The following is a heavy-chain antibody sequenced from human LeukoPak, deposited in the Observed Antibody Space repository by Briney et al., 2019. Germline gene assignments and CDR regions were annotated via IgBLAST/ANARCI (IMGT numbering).Heavy chain of an antibody. CDR2: ISYSGTT. J-gene: IGHJ4*02. CDR3: ARHKMGTTRLYYFDY. Sequence: PSETLSLTCTVSGGSISISYYYWGWIRQPPGKGLEWIGTISYSGTTYYNPSLESRVTISVDTSRNQFSLKLTSVTAADTAVYYCARHKMGTTRLYYFDYWGQGTLVTVSS. CDR1: GGSISISYYY. V-gene: IGHV4-39*01. D-gene: IGHD1-26*01.